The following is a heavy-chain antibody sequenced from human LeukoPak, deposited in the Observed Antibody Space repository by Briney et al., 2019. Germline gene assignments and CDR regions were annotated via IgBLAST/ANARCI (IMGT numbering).Heavy chain of an antibody. J-gene: IGHJ4*02. D-gene: IGHD1-20*01. CDR1: GFTFSSYE. CDR2: ISSGGTTI. Sequence: GGSLRLSCAASGFTFSSYEMNWVRQAPGKGLEWVSYISSGGTTIYYADSVKGRFTISRDNAKNSLYLQMNSLRAEDTALYYCASISGLVDYWGQGTLVTVSS. V-gene: IGHV3-48*03. CDR3: ASISGLVDY.